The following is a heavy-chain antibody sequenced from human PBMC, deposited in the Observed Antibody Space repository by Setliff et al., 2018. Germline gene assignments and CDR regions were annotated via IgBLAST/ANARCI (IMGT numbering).Heavy chain of an antibody. D-gene: IGHD3-10*01. Sequence: GGSLRLSCAASGFTFSDYYMSWIRQAPGKGLECISYITSSGNTIYYADSVKGRFTISRDSAKNSLFLQMNTLRAEDTAVYYCARDHAYGSRFYYYYYYMDVWGKGTTVTVSS. CDR1: GFTFSDYY. CDR2: ITSSGNTI. CDR3: ARDHAYGSRFYYYYYYMDV. J-gene: IGHJ6*03. V-gene: IGHV3-11*04.